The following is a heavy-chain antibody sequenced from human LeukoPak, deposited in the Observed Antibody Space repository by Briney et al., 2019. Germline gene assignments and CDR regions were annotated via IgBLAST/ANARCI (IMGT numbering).Heavy chain of an antibody. CDR1: GYIXSTYG. CDR3: ARGSNYYHDSSADYPRY. D-gene: IGHD3-22*01. Sequence: ASVKVSCKASGYIXSTYGISWVRQAPGPGLEWMGIINSSGGSTSYAQKFQGRVTMTRDTSTSTVYMELSSLRSEDTAVYYCARGSNYYHDSSADYPRYWGQGTLVTVSS. J-gene: IGHJ4*02. CDR2: INSSGGST. V-gene: IGHV1-46*01.